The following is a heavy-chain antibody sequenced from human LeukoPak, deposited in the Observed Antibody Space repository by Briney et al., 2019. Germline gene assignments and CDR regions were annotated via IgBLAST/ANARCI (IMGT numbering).Heavy chain of an antibody. V-gene: IGHV4-34*01. CDR1: GGSISGYY. Sequence: PSETLSLTCTFSGGSISGYYWSWIRQPPGKGLEWIGEINHSGSTNYNPSLKSRVTISVDTSKNQFSLKLSSVTAADTAVYYCARGFYWNFDYWGQGTLVTVSS. D-gene: IGHD1-1*01. CDR3: ARGFYWNFDY. J-gene: IGHJ4*02. CDR2: INHSGST.